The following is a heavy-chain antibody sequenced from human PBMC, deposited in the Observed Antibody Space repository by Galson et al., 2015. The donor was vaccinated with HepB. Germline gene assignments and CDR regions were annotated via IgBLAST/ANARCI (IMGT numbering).Heavy chain of an antibody. CDR3: ARDVVLGYCSSTSCHGGGNWFDP. CDR2: VSSSSSYI. Sequence: SLRLSCAASGFTFSSYSMNWVRQAPGKGLERVSSVSSSSSYIYYADSVKGRFTISRDNAKNSLYLQMNSLRAEDTAVYYCARDVVLGYCSSTSCHGGGNWFDPWGQGTLVTVSS. CDR1: GFTFSSYS. V-gene: IGHV3-21*01. J-gene: IGHJ5*02. D-gene: IGHD2-2*01.